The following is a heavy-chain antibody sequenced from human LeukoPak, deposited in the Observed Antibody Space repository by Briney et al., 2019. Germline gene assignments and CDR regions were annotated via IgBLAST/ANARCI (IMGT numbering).Heavy chain of an antibody. J-gene: IGHJ3*02. CDR2: ISGSGGST. V-gene: IGHV3-23*01. D-gene: IGHD6-13*01. CDR3: AKRVSQVVLAFDI. Sequence: GGSLRRSCAASGFTSSSYAMSWVRQAPGKGLEWVSAISGSGGSTYYADSVKGRFTISRDNSKNTLYLQMNSLRAEDTAVYYCAKRVSQVVLAFDIWGQGTMVTVSS. CDR1: GFTSSSYA.